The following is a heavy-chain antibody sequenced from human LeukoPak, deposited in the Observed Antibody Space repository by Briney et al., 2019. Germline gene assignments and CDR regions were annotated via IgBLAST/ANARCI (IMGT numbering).Heavy chain of an antibody. CDR3: ARDRTRRPIIVATRSFDY. V-gene: IGHV1-69*05. Sequence: SVKVSCKASGGTFSSYAISWMRQAPGQGLEWMGGIIPIFGTANYAQKFQGRVTMTRDTSISTAYMELSRLRSDDTAVYYCARDRTRRPIIVATRSFDYWGQGTLVTVSS. CDR2: IIPIFGTA. CDR1: GGTFSSYA. D-gene: IGHD5-12*01. J-gene: IGHJ4*02.